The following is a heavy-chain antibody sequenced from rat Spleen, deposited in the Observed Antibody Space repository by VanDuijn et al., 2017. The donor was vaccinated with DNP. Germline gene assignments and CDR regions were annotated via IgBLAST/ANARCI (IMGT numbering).Heavy chain of an antibody. V-gene: IGHV3-1*01. CDR1: GYSITSNY. J-gene: IGHJ2*01. Sequence: EVQLQESGPGLVKPSQSLSLTCSVTGYSITSNYWGWVRKFPGNKLEYIGHISFSGGTNYNPSLKSQISITRDTSKNHFFLHLNSVTTEDTATYYCARWVWYFDYWGRGVMVTVSS. CDR2: ISFSGGT. CDR3: ARWVWYFDY.